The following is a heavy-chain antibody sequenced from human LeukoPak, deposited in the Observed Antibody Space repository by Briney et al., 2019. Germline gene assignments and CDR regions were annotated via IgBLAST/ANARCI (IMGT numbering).Heavy chain of an antibody. Sequence: GASVKVSCKASGYTFTNYDINWVRQAPGQGLEWMGWMNPNSGNRGYAQKFQGRVTMTRNTSISTAYMELSSLRSEDTAVYYCARGDSIVGANTFYANAFDIWGQGTMVTVSS. J-gene: IGHJ3*02. D-gene: IGHD1-26*01. V-gene: IGHV1-8*01. CDR2: MNPNSGNR. CDR3: ARGDSIVGANTFYANAFDI. CDR1: GYTFTNYD.